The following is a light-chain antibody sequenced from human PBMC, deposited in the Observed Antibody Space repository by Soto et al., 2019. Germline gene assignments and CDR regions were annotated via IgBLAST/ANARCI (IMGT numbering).Light chain of an antibody. J-gene: IGLJ2*01. CDR3: SSYNSSSHVV. CDR2: EVS. CDR1: SSDVGGYNY. V-gene: IGLV2-14*01. Sequence: QSALTQPASVSGSPGQSITISCTGTSSDVGGYNYVSWYQQHPGKAPKLMIYEVSNRPSGVSNRFSGSKSGNTASLTISGLQAGDEGDYYRSSYNSSSHVVFGGGTKLTVL.